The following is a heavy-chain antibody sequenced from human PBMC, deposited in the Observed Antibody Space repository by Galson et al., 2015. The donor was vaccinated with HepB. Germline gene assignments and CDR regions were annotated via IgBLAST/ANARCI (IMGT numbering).Heavy chain of an antibody. V-gene: IGHV3-23*01. CDR2: ISGSGGST. J-gene: IGHJ6*02. D-gene: IGHD6-13*01. CDR1: GFTFSSYA. Sequence: SLRLSCAASGFTFSSYAMSWVRQAPGKGLEWVSAISGSGGSTYYADSVKGRFTISRDNSKNTLYLQMNSLRAEDTAVYYCAKFGAAAGREVSYGMDVWGQGTTVTVSS. CDR3: AKFGAAAGREVSYGMDV.